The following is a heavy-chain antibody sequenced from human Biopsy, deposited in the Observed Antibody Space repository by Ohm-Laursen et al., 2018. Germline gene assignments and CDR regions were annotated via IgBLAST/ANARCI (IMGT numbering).Heavy chain of an antibody. J-gene: IGHJ3*02. CDR3: ARDYGLELGGLEAFDI. CDR1: SGSISSYY. CDR2: IYTSGSS. Sequence: SDTLSLTCTVSSGSISSYYWSWIRQPAGKGLEWIGRIYTSGSSNKNPSLMSRVTMSVDTSKKQFSLKVYSVTAADTAVYYCARDYGLELGGLEAFDIWGQGTMVTVSS. V-gene: IGHV4-4*07. D-gene: IGHD1-7*01.